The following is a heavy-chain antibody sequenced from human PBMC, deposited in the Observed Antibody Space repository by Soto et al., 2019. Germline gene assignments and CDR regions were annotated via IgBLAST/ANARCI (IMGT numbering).Heavy chain of an antibody. D-gene: IGHD6-6*01. Sequence: TGGSLRLSCATFGFTFSSYPMSWVREAPGKGLEWVSVISGSDDSTYYADSVKGRFTISRDNSKNTLYLQMTSLRAEDTAVYYCAKRSSSSTFDYWGQGTLVTVSS. J-gene: IGHJ4*02. CDR2: ISGSDDST. CDR1: GFTFSSYP. CDR3: AKRSSSSTFDY. V-gene: IGHV3-23*01.